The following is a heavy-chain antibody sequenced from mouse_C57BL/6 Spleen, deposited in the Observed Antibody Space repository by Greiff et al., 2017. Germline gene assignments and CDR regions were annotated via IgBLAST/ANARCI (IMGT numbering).Heavy chain of an antibody. J-gene: IGHJ1*03. V-gene: IGHV1-7*01. CDR2: INPSSGYT. D-gene: IGHD2-4*01. Sequence: VQLQQSGAELAKPGASVKLSCKASGYTFTSYWMHWVKQRPGQGLEWIGYINPSSGYTKYNQKFKDKATLTADKSSSTAYMQLSSLTYEDSAVYYCARQSYDYDWYFDVWGTGTTVTVSS. CDR3: ARQSYDYDWYFDV. CDR1: GYTFTSYW.